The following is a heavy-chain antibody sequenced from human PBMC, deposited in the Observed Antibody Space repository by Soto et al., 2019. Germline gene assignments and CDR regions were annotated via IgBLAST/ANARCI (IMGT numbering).Heavy chain of an antibody. CDR3: ARDIGQSYYYGSGSLFDY. Sequence: EVQLVESGGGLIQPGGSLRLSCAASGFTVSSNYMSWVRQAPGKGLEWVSVIYSGGSTYYADSVKGRFTISRDNSKNTLYLQMNSLRDEDTAVYYCARDIGQSYYYGSGSLFDYWGQGTLVTVSS. J-gene: IGHJ4*02. CDR2: IYSGGST. D-gene: IGHD3-10*01. CDR1: GFTVSSNY. V-gene: IGHV3-53*01.